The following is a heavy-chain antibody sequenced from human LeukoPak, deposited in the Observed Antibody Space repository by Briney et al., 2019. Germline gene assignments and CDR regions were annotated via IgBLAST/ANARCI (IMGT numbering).Heavy chain of an antibody. CDR1: GFIFNNAW. CDR3: TAGLGKTDDDS. J-gene: IGHJ4*02. D-gene: IGHD4-11*01. Sequence: GGSLRLSRAGSGFIFNNAWMSWIRQAPGKGLEWVGRVRTTAEGETTDYAAPVRGRFTISRDDSKSTVYLQMNSLETEDTAIYYCTAGLGKTDDDSWGQGTLVTVSS. V-gene: IGHV3-15*01. CDR2: VRTTAEGETT.